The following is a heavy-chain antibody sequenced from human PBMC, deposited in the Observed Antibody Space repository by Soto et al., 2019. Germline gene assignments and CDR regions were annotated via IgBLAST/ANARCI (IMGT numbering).Heavy chain of an antibody. V-gene: IGHV4-59*08. D-gene: IGHD3-9*01. J-gene: IGHJ4*02. CDR2: IYYRGNT. CDR1: GGSISTYY. CDR3: ARPPGYYDVLTGYSTYYFDY. Sequence: QVQLQESGPGLVKPSETLSLTCTVSGGSISTYYWSWIRQPPGKGLEWIGYIYYRGNTNYNPSFKSRVTISLDTSKNQFSLRLSSVTAADTAIYYCARPPGYYDVLTGYSTYYFDYWGQGALVTVSS.